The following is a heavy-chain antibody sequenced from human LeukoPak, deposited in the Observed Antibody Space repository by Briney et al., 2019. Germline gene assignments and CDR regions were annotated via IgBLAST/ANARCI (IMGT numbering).Heavy chain of an antibody. D-gene: IGHD2-2*01. CDR2: INHSGST. CDR1: GGSFSGYY. Sequence: SETLSLTCAVYGGSFSGYYWSWIRQPPGKGLEWIGEINHSGSTNYNPSLKSRVTISVDTSKNQFSLKLNSVTAADTAVYYCARGYTNHCSSTSCYNWFDPWGQGTLVTVSS. CDR3: ARGYTNHCSSTSCYNWFDP. V-gene: IGHV4-34*01. J-gene: IGHJ5*02.